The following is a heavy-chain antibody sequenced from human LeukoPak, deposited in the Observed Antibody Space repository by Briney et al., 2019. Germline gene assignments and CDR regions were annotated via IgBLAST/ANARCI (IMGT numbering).Heavy chain of an antibody. CDR3: ARERLRYYFDY. J-gene: IGHJ4*02. V-gene: IGHV4-30-4*01. CDR1: GDSISSGDYY. D-gene: IGHD4-17*01. CDR2: IYYSGST. Sequence: SETLSLTCTVSGDSISSGDYYWSWIRQPPGKGLEWIGYIYYSGSTYYNPSLKSRVTISVDTSKNQFSLKLSSVTAADTAVYYCARERLRYYFDYWGQGTLVTVSS.